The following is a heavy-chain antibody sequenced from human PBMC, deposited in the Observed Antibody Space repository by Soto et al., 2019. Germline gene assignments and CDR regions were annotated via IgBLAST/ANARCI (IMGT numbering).Heavy chain of an antibody. CDR1: GFTFSSYA. D-gene: IGHD2-15*01. Sequence: GGSLRLSCAASGFTFSSYAMSWVRQAPGKGLEWVSAISGSGGSTYYADSVKGRFTISRDNSKNTLYLQMNSLRAEDTAVYYCAKDLKPRNQYCSGGSCYSGVSQDAFDIWGQGTMVTVSS. CDR3: AKDLKPRNQYCSGGSCYSGVSQDAFDI. CDR2: ISGSGGST. J-gene: IGHJ3*02. V-gene: IGHV3-23*01.